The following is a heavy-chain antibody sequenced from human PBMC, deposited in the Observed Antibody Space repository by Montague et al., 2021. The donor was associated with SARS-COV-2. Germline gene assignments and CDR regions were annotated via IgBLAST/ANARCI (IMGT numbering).Heavy chain of an antibody. J-gene: IGHJ4*02. CDR2: IHHGGST. CDR3: ASVGDEVVPSPILGVGPYCASYYMDD. Sequence: SETLSLTCAVHGGSFSTYSWNWIRQPPGKGLEWIGEIHHGGSTNYNPSLKSRVTISADTSKNQFSLKLTSVAAADTAVYYFASVGDEVVPSPILGVGPYCASYYMDDWGQGTPVTVSS. V-gene: IGHV4-34*01. CDR1: GGSFSTYS. D-gene: IGHD3-10*01.